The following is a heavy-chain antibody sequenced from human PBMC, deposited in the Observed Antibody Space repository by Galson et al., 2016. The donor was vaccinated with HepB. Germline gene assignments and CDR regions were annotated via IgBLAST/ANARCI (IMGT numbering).Heavy chain of an antibody. CDR1: GYSFTNHW. D-gene: IGHD2-15*01. J-gene: IGHJ3*02. CDR3: ARLLHGSWADTFDI. CDR2: INPVDSET. V-gene: IGHV5-51*01. Sequence: QSGAEVKKPGESLRISCQGSGYSFTNHWIGWVRQMPGKGLERMGIINPVDSETRYSPSLEGQVTISADKSIKTAYLQWNSLKASDTAMYYCARLLHGSWADTFDIWGQGTMVTVSS.